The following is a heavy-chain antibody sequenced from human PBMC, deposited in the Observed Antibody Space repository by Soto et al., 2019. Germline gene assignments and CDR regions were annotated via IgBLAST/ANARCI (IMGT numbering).Heavy chain of an antibody. CDR3: ARDPNYDCWSGYQHNWFDP. CDR2: ISSSSSTI. CDR1: GFTFSSYS. J-gene: IGHJ5*02. Sequence: EVQLVESGGGLVQPGGSLRLSCAASGFTFSSYSMNWVRQAPGKGLEWVSYISSSSSTIYYADSVKGRFTISRDNAKNSLYLQMNSLRAEDTAVYYCARDPNYDCWSGYQHNWFDPWGQGTLVTVSS. V-gene: IGHV3-48*01. D-gene: IGHD3-3*01.